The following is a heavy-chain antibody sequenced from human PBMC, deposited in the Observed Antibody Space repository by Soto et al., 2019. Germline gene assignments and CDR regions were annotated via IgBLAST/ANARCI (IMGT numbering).Heavy chain of an antibody. CDR2: IIPIVETP. J-gene: IGHJ5*02. V-gene: IGHV1-69*01. Sequence: QVQLVQSGAEVKKPGSSMKVFCKASGGTFNSYDINWVRQAPGQGLEWMGGIIPIVETPKYAQKFQGRVTITADESTNTVYMELSSLRSEDTAMYYCARLSRPNYYDTSGFFKDNWFDPWGQGTLVTVSS. D-gene: IGHD3-22*01. CDR3: ARLSRPNYYDTSGFFKDNWFDP. CDR1: GGTFNSYD.